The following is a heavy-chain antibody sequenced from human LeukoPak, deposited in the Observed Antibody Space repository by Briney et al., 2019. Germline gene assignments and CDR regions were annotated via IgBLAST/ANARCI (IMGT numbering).Heavy chain of an antibody. J-gene: IGHJ4*02. CDR1: GYSFTSYW. D-gene: IGHD5-18*01. Sequence: GESLKISCKGSGYSFTSYWIGWVRQMPGKGLEWIGIIYPGDSDTRYSPSLQGQVTISADKSISTAYLHWSSLKASDTAMYYCARLADTAIVDYWGQGTLVTVSS. CDR3: ARLADTAIVDY. V-gene: IGHV5-51*01. CDR2: IYPGDSDT.